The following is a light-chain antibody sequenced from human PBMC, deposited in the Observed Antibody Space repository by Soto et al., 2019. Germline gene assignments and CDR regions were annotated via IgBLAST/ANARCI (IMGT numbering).Light chain of an antibody. V-gene: IGKV1-5*03. J-gene: IGKJ4*01. CDR2: NAS. CDR1: QNINTW. Sequence: DIQMTQSPSTLSASVGDRVTITCRASQNINTWLAWYQQKPGKAPKLLIYNASSLESGVPSRFSGSGSGTEFTLTISSLQPDDFASYHCQHYNGYPITFGGGTKVEI. CDR3: QHYNGYPIT.